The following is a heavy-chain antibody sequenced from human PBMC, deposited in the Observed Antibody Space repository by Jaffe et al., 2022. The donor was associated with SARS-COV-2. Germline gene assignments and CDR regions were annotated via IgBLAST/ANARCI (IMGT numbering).Heavy chain of an antibody. CDR1: GYTFTGYY. Sequence: QVQLVQSGAEVKKPGASVKVSCKASGYTFTGYYMHWVRQAPGQGLEWMGWINPNSGGTNYAQKFQGRVTMTRDTSISTAYMELSRLRSDDTAVYYCARGRNITMVRGVIITGNLENDYWGQGTLVTVSS. D-gene: IGHD3-10*01. J-gene: IGHJ4*02. CDR3: ARGRNITMVRGVIITGNLENDY. CDR2: INPNSGGT. V-gene: IGHV1-2*02.